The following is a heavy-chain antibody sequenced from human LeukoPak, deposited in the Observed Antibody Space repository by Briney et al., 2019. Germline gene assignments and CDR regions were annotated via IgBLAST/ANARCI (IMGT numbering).Heavy chain of an antibody. V-gene: IGHV3-74*01. D-gene: IGHD2-2*02. CDR2: IKGDGSST. J-gene: IGHJ4*02. CDR3: ARGYTVGYYFDY. Sequence: GGSLRLSCAASGFTFSSNWMHWVRQAPGKGLVWVSRIKGDGSSTSYADSVKGRFTISRDNAKNSLYLQMNSLRAEDTAVYYCARGYTVGYYFDYWGQGTLVTVSS. CDR1: GFTFSSNW.